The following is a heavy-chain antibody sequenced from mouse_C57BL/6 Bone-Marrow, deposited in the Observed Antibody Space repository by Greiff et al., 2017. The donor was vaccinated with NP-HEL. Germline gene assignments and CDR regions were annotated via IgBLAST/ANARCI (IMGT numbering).Heavy chain of an antibody. CDR3: ARRIYYGYDGSDY. D-gene: IGHD2-2*01. J-gene: IGHJ2*01. CDR2: INPGSGGT. V-gene: IGHV1-54*01. Sequence: VQLQQSGAELVRPGTSVKVSCKASGYAFTNYLIEWVKQRPGQGLEWIGVINPGSGGTNYNEKFKGKATLTADKSSSTAYMQLSSLTSEDSAVYFCARRIYYGYDGSDYWGQGTTLTVSS. CDR1: GYAFTNYL.